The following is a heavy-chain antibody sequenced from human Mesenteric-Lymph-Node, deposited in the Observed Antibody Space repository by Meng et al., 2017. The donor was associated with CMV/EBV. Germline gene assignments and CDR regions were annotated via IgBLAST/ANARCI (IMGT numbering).Heavy chain of an antibody. CDR3: VRDTRVGATTDAFDI. V-gene: IGHV3-30*02. CDR2: IRSDGDDE. Sequence: GESLKISCVMSGSTFRNYGRSWVRQAPGKGLEWVASIRSDGDDEYYADSVKGRFTLSRDNSKNTVYLQMHSLRPEDTAVYYCVRDTRVGATTDAFDIWGQGTMVTVSS. CDR1: GSTFRNYG. D-gene: IGHD1-26*01. J-gene: IGHJ3*02.